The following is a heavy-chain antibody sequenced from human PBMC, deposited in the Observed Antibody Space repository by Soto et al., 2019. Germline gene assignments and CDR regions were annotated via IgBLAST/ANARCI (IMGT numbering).Heavy chain of an antibody. D-gene: IGHD6-13*01. Sequence: QVQLQQWGAGLLKPSETLSLTCAVYGGSFSGYYWSWIRQPPGKGLEWIGEINHSGSTNYNPSLKSRVTISVDTSKNQFSLKLSSVXAXDXXXXXCARRAAAYYYYYGMDVWGQGTTVTVXS. CDR1: GGSFSGYY. CDR3: ARRAAAYYYYYGMDV. V-gene: IGHV4-34*01. CDR2: INHSGST. J-gene: IGHJ6*02.